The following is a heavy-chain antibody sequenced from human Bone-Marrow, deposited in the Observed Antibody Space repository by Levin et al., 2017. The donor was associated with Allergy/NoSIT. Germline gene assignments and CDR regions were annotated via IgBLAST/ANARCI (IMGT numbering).Heavy chain of an antibody. Sequence: GASVKVSCKASGGTLNSFAISWVRQAPGQGLEWMGQIIPMYDTPTYARKFQGRLTITADESSSTVYMELSSLTSEDTALYYCARGLVRISDWPTYYFDFWDQGTLVTVSS. CDR1: GGTLNSFA. CDR2: IIPMYDTP. D-gene: IGHD3/OR15-3a*01. CDR3: ARGLVRISDWPTYYFDF. J-gene: IGHJ4*02. V-gene: IGHV1-69*13.